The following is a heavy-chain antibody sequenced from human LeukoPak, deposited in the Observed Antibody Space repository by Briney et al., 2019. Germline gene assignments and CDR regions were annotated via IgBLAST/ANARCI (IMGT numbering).Heavy chain of an antibody. CDR2: ISDSGGAT. CDR1: GFTFSSYA. CDR3: ARRRDYFDY. J-gene: IGHJ4*02. Sequence: PGGSLRLSCAASGFTFSSYAMSWVRQAPGTGLEWVSAISDSGGATYYADSVKGRFTISRDNSKNTLYLQMNSLRGEDTAVYYCARRRDYFDYWGQGTLVTVSS. V-gene: IGHV3-23*01.